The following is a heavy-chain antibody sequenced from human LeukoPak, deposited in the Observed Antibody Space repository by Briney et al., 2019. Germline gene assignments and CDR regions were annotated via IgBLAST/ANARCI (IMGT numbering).Heavy chain of an antibody. CDR3: AKGVGKALTPFDP. Sequence: PGGSLRLSCAASGFTFSNYGMHWVRQAPGNGLEWVAVISFDGSGSYYADSVKGRFTISRDNAGNTLYLQMNSLTTEDTAVYYCAKGVGKALTPFDPWGQGTLVTVSS. CDR1: GFTFSNYG. CDR2: ISFDGSGS. D-gene: IGHD6-13*01. J-gene: IGHJ5*02. V-gene: IGHV3-30*18.